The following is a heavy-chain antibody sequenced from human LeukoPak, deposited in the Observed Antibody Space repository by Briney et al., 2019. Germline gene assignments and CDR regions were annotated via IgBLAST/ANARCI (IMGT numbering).Heavy chain of an antibody. CDR2: LYDSVRT. V-gene: IGHV4-59*11. D-gene: IGHD5-18*01. CDR1: GGSISSHY. J-gene: IGHJ4*02. CDR3: ATIKRGDIYGYFDF. Sequence: SETLSLTCTVSGGSISSHYWSWLRQLPGKGLEWIAYLYDSVRTKDNPSLKGRVTLSADTSKNQHSLRLSSVTAADTAVYYCATIKRGDIYGYFDFWGQGILVTVSS.